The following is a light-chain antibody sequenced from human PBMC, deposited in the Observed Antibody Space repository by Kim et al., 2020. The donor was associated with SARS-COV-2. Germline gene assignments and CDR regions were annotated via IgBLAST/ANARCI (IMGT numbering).Light chain of an antibody. J-gene: IGLJ1*01. Sequence: SVTISCTGTSSDVGGYNYASGHQQHPGKAPKLIIYDVSKRPSGVPDRFSGSKSDNTASLTVSGLRAEDEADYYCSSYAGVDTFYVFGTGTKVTVL. CDR1: SSDVGGYNY. V-gene: IGLV2-8*01. CDR2: DVS. CDR3: SSYAGVDTFYV.